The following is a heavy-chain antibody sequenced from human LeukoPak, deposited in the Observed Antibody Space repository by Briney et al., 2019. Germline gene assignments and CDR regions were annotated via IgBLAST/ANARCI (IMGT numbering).Heavy chain of an antibody. D-gene: IGHD5-18*01. CDR2: IWYDGSNK. J-gene: IGHJ4*02. Sequence: GGSLRLSCAASGFTFSSYGMHWVRQAPGKGLEWVAVIWYDGSNKYYADSVKGRFTISRDNSKNTLYLQMNSLRAEDTAVYYCARGEGSYGCGDYFDYWGQGTLVTVSS. CDR1: GFTFSSYG. V-gene: IGHV3-33*01. CDR3: ARGEGSYGCGDYFDY.